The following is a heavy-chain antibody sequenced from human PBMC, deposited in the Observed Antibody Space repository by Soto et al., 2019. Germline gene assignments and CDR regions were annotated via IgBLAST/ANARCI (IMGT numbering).Heavy chain of an antibody. CDR2: ISSSAYTI. V-gene: IGHV3-11*01. J-gene: IGHJ4*02. Sequence: QVQLVESGGGFVKPGGSLRLSCAASGFRFGDYYMSWIRQAPGKGLEWVSYISSSAYTIYYAASVEGRFTISRDNAKNSLFLQMNSLRADDTAVYYCARGLVVAATRGPLDYWGPGILVTVSS. CDR3: ARGLVVAATRGPLDY. D-gene: IGHD2-15*01. CDR1: GFRFGDYY.